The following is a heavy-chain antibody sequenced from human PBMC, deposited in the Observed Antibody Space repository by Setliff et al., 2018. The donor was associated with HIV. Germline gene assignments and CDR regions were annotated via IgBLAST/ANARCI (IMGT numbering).Heavy chain of an antibody. V-gene: IGHV4-59*08. CDR1: GGSISRYY. Sequence: PSETLSLTCSVSGGSISRYYWSWIRQPPGKGLEWIGYIYYSGSTNHNPSLKSRVAISVDTSKNQFSLKLTSVTAADTALYFCARQFGSGFYFDYWGRGTLVTVSS. J-gene: IGHJ4*02. CDR2: IYYSGST. D-gene: IGHD3-22*01. CDR3: ARQFGSGFYFDY.